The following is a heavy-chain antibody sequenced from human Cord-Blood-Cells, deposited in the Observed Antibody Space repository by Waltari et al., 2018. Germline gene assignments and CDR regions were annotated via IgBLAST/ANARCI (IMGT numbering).Heavy chain of an antibody. CDR2: IYSGGRT. J-gene: IGHJ3*02. Sequence: EVQLVESGGGLIQPGGSLRLSCAASGFTVSSNYMSWVRQAPVKGLEWVSVIYSGGRTYDADSVKGRFTISRYNSKNTLYLQMNSLRAEDTAVYYCASDLKPAPDAFDIWGQGTMVTVSS. V-gene: IGHV3-53*01. CDR3: ASDLKPAPDAFDI. D-gene: IGHD2-2*01. CDR1: GFTVSSNY.